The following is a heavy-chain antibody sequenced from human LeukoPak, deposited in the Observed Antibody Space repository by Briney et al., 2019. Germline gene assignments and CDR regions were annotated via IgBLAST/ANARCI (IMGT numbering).Heavy chain of an antibody. CDR1: GDSFIGYF. V-gene: IGHV4-34*01. CDR3: ARTSGFFDSSGFYQHNPYYLQY. CDR2: INHSGRT. Sequence: AETLSLTCAASGDSFIGYFWTWIRQAPGKGLEWIGDINHSGRTNYNPSLQRRVSISVDTSKNQFSLNVTSVTGADTAVYYCARTSGFFDSSGFYQHNPYYLQYWGQGVLVTVSS. J-gene: IGHJ4*02. D-gene: IGHD3-22*01.